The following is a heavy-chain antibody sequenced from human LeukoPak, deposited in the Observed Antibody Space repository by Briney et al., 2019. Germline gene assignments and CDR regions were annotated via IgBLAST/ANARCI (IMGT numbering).Heavy chain of an antibody. CDR1: GGSLSSYY. Sequence: PSETLSLTCTVSGGSLSSYYWCWIRQPPRKGLEWIWYIYYIGSINYNTSLKSRVTISVATSKNQFSLKLSSVTAADTAVYYWARSRSIVGPPGYWGQGTLVTVSS. D-gene: IGHD1-26*01. J-gene: IGHJ4*02. CDR2: IYYIGSI. CDR3: ARSRSIVGPPGY. V-gene: IGHV4-59*01.